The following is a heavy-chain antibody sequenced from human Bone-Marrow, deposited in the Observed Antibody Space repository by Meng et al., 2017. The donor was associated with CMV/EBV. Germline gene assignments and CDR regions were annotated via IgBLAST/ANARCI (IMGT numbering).Heavy chain of an antibody. CDR3: ARGHTVTTSYYYGMDV. CDR1: GFTFSSYD. J-gene: IGHJ6*02. D-gene: IGHD4-11*01. CDR2: ISSSSSTI. Sequence: GESLKISCAASGFTFSSYDMNWVRQAPGKGLEWFSYISSSSSTIYYADSVKGRFTISRDNARNSLSLQMNNLRAEDTAVYYCARGHTVTTSYYYGMDVWGQGTTVTVSS. V-gene: IGHV3-48*04.